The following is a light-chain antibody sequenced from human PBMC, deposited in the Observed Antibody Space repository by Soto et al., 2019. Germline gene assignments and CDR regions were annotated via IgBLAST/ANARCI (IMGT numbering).Light chain of an antibody. J-gene: IGLJ1*01. Sequence: QSVLAQPSSVSGSPRQSITISCTGTNTDVGGYNYVSWYQPHPGKGPKLIIYEVSNRPSGVSDRFSGSKSGNKASLIISTLEAEDESDYYCGSYTSTDTPFVFGTGTKVTVL. CDR1: NTDVGGYNY. CDR3: GSYTSTDTPFV. V-gene: IGLV2-14*01. CDR2: EVS.